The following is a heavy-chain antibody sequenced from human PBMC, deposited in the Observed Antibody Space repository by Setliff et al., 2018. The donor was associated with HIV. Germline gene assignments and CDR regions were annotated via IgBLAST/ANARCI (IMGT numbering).Heavy chain of an antibody. CDR1: GYTFSSYG. D-gene: IGHD3-10*01. V-gene: IGHV1-2*02. CDR3: AREGSPIYYFDY. CDR2: IIPNSGGT. Sequence: ASVKVSCKASGYTFSSYGISWVRQAPGQGLEWMGWIIPNSGGTKYAQKFQGRVTMTRDTSISTAYMEVSSLRSDDTAVYYCAREGSPIYYFDYWSQGTLVTVSS. J-gene: IGHJ4*02.